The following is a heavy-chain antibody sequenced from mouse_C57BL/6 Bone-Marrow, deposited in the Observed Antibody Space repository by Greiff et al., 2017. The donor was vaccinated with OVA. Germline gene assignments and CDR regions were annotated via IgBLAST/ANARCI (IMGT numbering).Heavy chain of an antibody. CDR1: GFNIKDDY. CDR3: TTRGPFAY. J-gene: IGHJ3*01. V-gene: IGHV14-4*01. Sequence: EVQLQQSGAELVRPGASVKLSCTASGFNIKDDYMHWVKQRPEQGLEWIGWIDPENGDTEYASKFQGKATITADTSSNTAYLQLSSLTSEDTAVYYCTTRGPFAYWGQGTLVTVSA. CDR2: IDPENGDT.